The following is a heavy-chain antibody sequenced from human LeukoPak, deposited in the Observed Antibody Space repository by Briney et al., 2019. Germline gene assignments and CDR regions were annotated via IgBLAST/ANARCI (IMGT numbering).Heavy chain of an antibody. D-gene: IGHD5-12*01. V-gene: IGHV3-33*01. CDR1: GFPFSTYG. J-gene: IGHJ4*02. CDR2: IWYDGSDK. Sequence: GGSLRLSCAVSGFPFSTYGMHWVRQAPGKGLEWVGIIWYDGSDKYYGDSVKGRFTISRDNSKNTLYLQMNSLRAEDTAVYYCTILVVASDFDYWGQGTLVTVSS. CDR3: TILVVASDFDY.